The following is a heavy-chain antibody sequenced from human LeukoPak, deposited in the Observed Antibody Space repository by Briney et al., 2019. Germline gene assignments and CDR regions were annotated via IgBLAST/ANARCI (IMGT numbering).Heavy chain of an antibody. CDR2: INPNSGGT. D-gene: IGHD6-6*01. CDR1: GYTFTGYY. V-gene: IGHV1-2*02. Sequence: ASVKVSCKASGYTFTGYYMHWVRPAPGQGLERMGWINPNSGGTNYAQKFQGRVTMTRDTSISTAYMELSRLRSDDTAVYYCARKTIAPPGWFDPWGQGSLVTVSS. J-gene: IGHJ5*02. CDR3: ARKTIAPPGWFDP.